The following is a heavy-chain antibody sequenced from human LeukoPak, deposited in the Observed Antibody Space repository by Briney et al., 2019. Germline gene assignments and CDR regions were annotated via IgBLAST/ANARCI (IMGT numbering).Heavy chain of an antibody. CDR1: GFTFSNYW. Sequence: PGGSLRLSCAASGFTFSNYWMHWVRQAPGKGLVWVSRINTDGSSTTYAGSVKGRLTISRDNAKHTLYLQMNSLRAEDTAVYYCGRGFVLVPAAIPDYWGPGTLVTVSS. CDR3: GRGFVLVPAAIPDY. CDR2: INTDGSST. V-gene: IGHV3-74*01. D-gene: IGHD2-2*01. J-gene: IGHJ4*02.